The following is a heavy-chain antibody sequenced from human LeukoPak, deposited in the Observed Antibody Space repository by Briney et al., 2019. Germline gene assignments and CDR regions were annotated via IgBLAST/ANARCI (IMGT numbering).Heavy chain of an antibody. Sequence: PSETLSLTCTVSGASVTDYYWSWIRQSPGKGLEWISYIHHSGNSDYNPSLRSRVTTSLDTSKNQFSLNLISVTAADTAVCTRGHCGLQSWSQGTLVTVSS. D-gene: IGHD2-8*01. CDR3: GHCGLQS. V-gene: IGHV4-59*02. J-gene: IGHJ5*02. CDR1: GASVTDYY. CDR2: IHHSGNS.